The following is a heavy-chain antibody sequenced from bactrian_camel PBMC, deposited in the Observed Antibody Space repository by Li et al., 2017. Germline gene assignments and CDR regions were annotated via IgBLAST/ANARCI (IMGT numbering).Heavy chain of an antibody. V-gene: IGHV3S63*01. CDR1: GATYAFYC. CDR3: AADWGEWREGLVLQDRCTTLPGSKY. CDR2: IDHDGTT. J-gene: IGHJ4*01. Sequence: VQLVESGGGSVQAGGSLRLECVVSGATYAFYCMGWFRQGADKEREGVASIDHDGTTTYADAVKGRFTVSQDNETTVHLLMNSLKPEDTALYYCAADWGEWREGLVLQDRCTTLPGSKYWGMGTQVTVS. D-gene: IGHD5*01.